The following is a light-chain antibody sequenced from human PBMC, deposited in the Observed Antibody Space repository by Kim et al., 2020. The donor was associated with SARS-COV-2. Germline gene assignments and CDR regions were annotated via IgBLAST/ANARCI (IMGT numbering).Light chain of an antibody. CDR3: QAWDSSTKV. J-gene: IGLJ1*01. Sequence: VSPGQTASINCSGDKLGDKYACWYQQKPGQSPVLVIYQDSKRPSGIPERFSGSNSGNTATLTISGTQAMDEADYYCQAWDSSTKVFGTGTKVTVL. CDR1: KLGDKY. CDR2: QDS. V-gene: IGLV3-1*01.